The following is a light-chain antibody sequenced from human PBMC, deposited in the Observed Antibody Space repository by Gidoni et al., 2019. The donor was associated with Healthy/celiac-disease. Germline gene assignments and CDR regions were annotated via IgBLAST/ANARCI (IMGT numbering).Light chain of an antibody. CDR2: GAS. J-gene: IGKJ2*01. V-gene: IGKV3-15*01. Sequence: ETAMTPSPAPLSVSPGERATLSCRASQSVSSNLAWYQQKPGQAPRLLIYGASTRATGIPTRFSGSGSGTEFTLTISSLQSEDFAVYYCQQYNNWPPYTFGQGTKLEIK. CDR3: QQYNNWPPYT. CDR1: QSVSSN.